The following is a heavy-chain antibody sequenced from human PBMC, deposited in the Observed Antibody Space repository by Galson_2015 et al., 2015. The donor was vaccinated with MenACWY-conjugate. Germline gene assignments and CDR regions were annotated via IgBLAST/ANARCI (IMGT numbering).Heavy chain of an antibody. CDR3: ARQYSSGWYGPSFDY. Sequence: SETLSLTCAVSGGSISSSNWWSWVRQPPGKGLEWIGEIYHSGSTNYNPSLKSRVTISVDKSKNQFSLKLSSVTAADTAVHYCARQYSSGWYGPSFDYWGLGTLVTVSS. CDR1: GGSISSSNW. CDR2: IYHSGST. V-gene: IGHV4-4*02. D-gene: IGHD6-19*01. J-gene: IGHJ4*02.